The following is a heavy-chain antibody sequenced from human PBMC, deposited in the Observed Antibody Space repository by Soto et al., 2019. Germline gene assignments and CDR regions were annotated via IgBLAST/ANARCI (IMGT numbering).Heavy chain of an antibody. Sequence: QVQLQESGPGLVKPSQTLSLTCTVSGGSFSSGDYCWTWIRQPPGKGLEWIGYIYDSGATYDNPALRSRLTISVGMSKNQFSLNLRFMTAADTAVYYCASARQQYSTIDYWGQGTLVTVTS. CDR1: GGSFSSGDYC. V-gene: IGHV4-30-4*01. CDR3: ASARQQYSTIDY. J-gene: IGHJ4*02. CDR2: IYDSGAT. D-gene: IGHD4-4*01.